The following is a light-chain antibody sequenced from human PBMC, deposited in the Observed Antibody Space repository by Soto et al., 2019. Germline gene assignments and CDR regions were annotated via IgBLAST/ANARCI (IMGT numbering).Light chain of an antibody. Sequence: DIQMTQSPSTLSASVGDRGTITCRASQSISSWLASYQQKPGKAPKLLIYKASTLESGVPSRFSGSGSGTEFTLTISSLQPDDFATYYCQQYNSVSLLTFVGGTKVDIK. CDR3: QQYNSVSLLT. V-gene: IGKV1-5*03. CDR1: QSISSW. J-gene: IGKJ4*01. CDR2: KAS.